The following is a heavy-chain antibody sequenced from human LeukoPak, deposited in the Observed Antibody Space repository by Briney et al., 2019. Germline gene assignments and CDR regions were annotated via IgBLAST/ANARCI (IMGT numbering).Heavy chain of an antibody. J-gene: IGHJ4*02. D-gene: IGHD5-18*01. CDR1: GYTFTGYY. Sequence: GASVKVSCKASGYTFTGYYMHWVRQAPGQGLEWMGRINPNSGGTNYAQKFQGRVTMTRDTSTSTAYMELSRLRSDDTAVYYCARTSITWIQLVDYWGQGTLVTVSS. CDR2: INPNSGGT. V-gene: IGHV1-2*06. CDR3: ARTSITWIQLVDY.